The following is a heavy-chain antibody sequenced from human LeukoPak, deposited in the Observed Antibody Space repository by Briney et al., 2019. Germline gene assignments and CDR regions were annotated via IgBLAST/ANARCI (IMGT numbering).Heavy chain of an antibody. J-gene: IGHJ4*02. CDR1: GFTFSSYG. V-gene: IGHV3-33*01. Sequence: GGSLRLSCAASGFTFSSYGMHWVRQAPGKGLEWVAVIWYDGSNKYYADSVKGRFTISRDNSKNTLYLQMNSLRAEDTAIYYCASRYNSGWSAYWGQGTLVTVSS. CDR3: ASRYNSGWSAY. CDR2: IWYDGSNK. D-gene: IGHD6-19*01.